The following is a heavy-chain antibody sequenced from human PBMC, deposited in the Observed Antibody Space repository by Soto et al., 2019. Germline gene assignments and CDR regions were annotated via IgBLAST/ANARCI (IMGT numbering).Heavy chain of an antibody. CDR1: GFTFSSYW. Sequence: EVQLVESGGGLVQPGGSLRLSCAASGFTFSSYWMHWVRQAPGKGLVWVSRVNGDGSSTSYADSVKGRFTISRDNAKKTLYLQMNSLRVEDTAVYYCARVGPYSSSEVDYWGQGTLVTVSS. V-gene: IGHV3-74*01. D-gene: IGHD6-6*01. CDR2: VNGDGSST. CDR3: ARVGPYSSSEVDY. J-gene: IGHJ4*02.